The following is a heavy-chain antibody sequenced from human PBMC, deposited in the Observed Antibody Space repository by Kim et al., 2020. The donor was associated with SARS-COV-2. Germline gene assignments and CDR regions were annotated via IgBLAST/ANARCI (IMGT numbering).Heavy chain of an antibody. J-gene: IGHJ4*02. D-gene: IGHD2-15*01. Sequence: SETLSLTCTVSGGSISSSSYYWGWIRQPPGKGLEWIGSIYYSGSTYYNPSLKSRVTISVDTSKNQFSLKLSSVTAADTAVYYCARSFVGAPRIVVVVATPFDYWGQGTLVTVSS. CDR3: ARSFVGAPRIVVVVATPFDY. V-gene: IGHV4-39*01. CDR2: IYYSGST. CDR1: GGSISSSSYY.